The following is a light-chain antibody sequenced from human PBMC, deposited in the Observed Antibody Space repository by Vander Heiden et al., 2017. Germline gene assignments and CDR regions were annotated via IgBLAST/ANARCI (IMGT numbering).Light chain of an antibody. V-gene: IGLV3-21*03. CDR2: DDS. J-gene: IGLJ3*02. Sequence: SYVLTQPPSVSVAPGKTARITCGGNNLGSKSVHWYQQKPGQAPVLVVYDDSSRPSGIPERFSGSNSGNTATLTISRVEAGDEADDYCQVWDSSSDHWVFGGGTKLTVL. CDR3: QVWDSSSDHWV. CDR1: NLGSKS.